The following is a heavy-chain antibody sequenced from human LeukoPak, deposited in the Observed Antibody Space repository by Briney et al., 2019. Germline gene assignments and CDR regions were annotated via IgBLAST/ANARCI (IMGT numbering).Heavy chain of an antibody. Sequence: PSETLSLTCTVSGGSISSYYWSWLRQPAGKGLEWIGRIYTSGSTNYNPSLKSRVTMSVDTSKNQFSLKLSSVTAADTAVYYCARDSNYYDSSGYYYSGLDYWGQGTLVTVSS. V-gene: IGHV4-4*07. J-gene: IGHJ4*02. CDR3: ARDSNYYDSSGYYYSGLDY. CDR1: GGSISSYY. CDR2: IYTSGST. D-gene: IGHD3-22*01.